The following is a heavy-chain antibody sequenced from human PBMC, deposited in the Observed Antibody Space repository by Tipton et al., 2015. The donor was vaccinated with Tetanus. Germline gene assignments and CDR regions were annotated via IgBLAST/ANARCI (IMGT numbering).Heavy chain of an antibody. CDR2: IYSGGST. V-gene: IGHV3-66*01. Sequence: SLRLSCAASGFTVSSNYMSWVRQAPGKGLEWVSVIYSGGSTYSADSVKGRFTISTDNSKNTLYLQMNSLRAEDTAVYYCARDAPDHGDYASFDYWGQGTLVTVSS. CDR3: ARDAPDHGDYASFDY. J-gene: IGHJ4*02. D-gene: IGHD4-17*01. CDR1: GFTVSSNY.